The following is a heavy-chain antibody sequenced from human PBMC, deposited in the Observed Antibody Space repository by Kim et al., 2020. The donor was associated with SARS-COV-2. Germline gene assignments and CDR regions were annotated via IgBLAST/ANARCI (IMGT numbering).Heavy chain of an antibody. V-gene: IGHV3-66*01. Sequence: GGSLRLSCVASGLIVNNNYMAWVRQAPGKGLEWVALIYVSGGTQYNESVGDRFIISRDIYNDTLYLQLSSLRVEDTTTYFYAGTGFKYTFDDSGQET. J-gene: IGHJ3*01. CDR3: AGTGFKYTFDD. CDR1: GLIVNNNY. CDR2: IYVSGGT. D-gene: IGHD1-26*01.